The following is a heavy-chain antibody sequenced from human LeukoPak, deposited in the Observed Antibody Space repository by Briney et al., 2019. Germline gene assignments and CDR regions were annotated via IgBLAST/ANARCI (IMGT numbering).Heavy chain of an antibody. D-gene: IGHD7-27*01. CDR3: ARSGTGASTDAFDI. CDR1: GFTFSSFY. V-gene: IGHV3-7*01. Sequence: GGSLRLSCAASGFTFSSFYMTWVRQAPGKGLEWVANINQDGSEKYYVDSVKGRFTVSRDNAKNSLYLQMNSLRAEDTAVYYCARSGTGASTDAFDIWGQGTMVTVSS. CDR2: INQDGSEK. J-gene: IGHJ3*02.